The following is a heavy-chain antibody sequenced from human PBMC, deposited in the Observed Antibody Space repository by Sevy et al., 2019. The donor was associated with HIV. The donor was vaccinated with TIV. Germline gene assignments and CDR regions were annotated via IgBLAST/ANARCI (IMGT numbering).Heavy chain of an antibody. CDR2: IYFTGNT. CDR1: GGSISSYF. CDR3: ARDSTTRPRVLDY. J-gene: IGHJ4*02. V-gene: IGHV4-59*01. D-gene: IGHD1-1*01. Sequence: PPEILSLTCSVSGGSISSYFWTWVRQSPGKGLEWIGNIYFTGNTDYSPSLKSRVSLSLDTSKSQFSLTLNSVTAADTAVYYCARDSTTRPRVLDYWGQGTLVTVSS.